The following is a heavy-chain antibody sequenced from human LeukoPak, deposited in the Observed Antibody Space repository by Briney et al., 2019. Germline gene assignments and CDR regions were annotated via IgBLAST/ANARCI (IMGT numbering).Heavy chain of an antibody. CDR1: GYTFTGYY. V-gene: IGHV1-2*02. J-gene: IGHJ4*02. CDR3: ARGSYNWNSPVDY. D-gene: IGHD1-7*01. Sequence: GASVKVSCKVSGYTFTGYYMHWVRQAPGQGLEWMGWINPNSGSTNYAQKFQGRVTMTRDTSISTAYMELSRLRSDDTAVYYCARGSYNWNSPVDYWGQGTLVTVSP. CDR2: INPNSGST.